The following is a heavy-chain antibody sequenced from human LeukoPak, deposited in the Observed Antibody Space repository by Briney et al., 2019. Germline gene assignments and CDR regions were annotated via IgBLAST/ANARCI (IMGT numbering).Heavy chain of an antibody. Sequence: SETLSLTCTVSGGSISGYYWSWIRQPPGKGLEWIGEINHSGSTNYNPSLKSRVTISVDTSKNQFSLKLSSVTAADTAVYYCARVVVPAATDYWGQGTLVTVSS. J-gene: IGHJ4*02. D-gene: IGHD2-2*01. CDR3: ARVVVPAATDY. CDR2: INHSGST. CDR1: GGSISGYY. V-gene: IGHV4-34*01.